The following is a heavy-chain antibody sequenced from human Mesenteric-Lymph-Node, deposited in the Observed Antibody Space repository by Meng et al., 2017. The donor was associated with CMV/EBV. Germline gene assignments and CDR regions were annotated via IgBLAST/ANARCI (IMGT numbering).Heavy chain of an antibody. CDR1: GGSISSSSYY. D-gene: IGHD2-2*01. Sequence: GSLRLSCTVSGGSISSSSYYWGWIRQPPGKGLEWIGEINHSGSTTYNPSLKSRVTISVDTSKNQFSLKLSSVTAADTAVYYCARCWYQLPYNWFDPWGQGTLVTVSS. V-gene: IGHV4-39*07. CDR2: INHSGST. J-gene: IGHJ5*02. CDR3: ARCWYQLPYNWFDP.